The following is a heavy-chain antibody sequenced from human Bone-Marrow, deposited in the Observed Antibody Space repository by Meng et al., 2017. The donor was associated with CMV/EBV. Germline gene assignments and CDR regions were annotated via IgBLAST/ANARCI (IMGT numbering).Heavy chain of an antibody. CDR2: INSDGSDT. V-gene: IGHV3-74*01. CDR3: ARDPCPSGVCYLDS. J-gene: IGHJ4*02. Sequence: GESLKISCAASGFTFSNYWMHWVRQAPGKGLVWVSRINSDGSDTAYAGSVKGRFTISRDNAKNSLYLQMNSLRAEDTAVYYCARDPCPSGVCYLDSWGQGTLVTVS. CDR1: GFTFSNYW. D-gene: IGHD2-8*01.